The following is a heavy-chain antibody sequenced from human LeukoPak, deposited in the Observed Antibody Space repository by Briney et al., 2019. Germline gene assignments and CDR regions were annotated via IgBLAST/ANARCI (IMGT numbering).Heavy chain of an antibody. CDR2: ISTSSNTI. V-gene: IGHV3-48*01. CDR3: ARGSTYSSGWYTGFDY. D-gene: IGHD6-19*01. Sequence: GGSLRLSCAASGFTFSSYSMNWVRQAPGKGLEWVSYISTSSNTIYYADSVKGRFTISRDNAKNSLYLQMNSLRAEDTAVYYCARGSTYSSGWYTGFDYWGQGTLVTVSS. CDR1: GFTFSSYS. J-gene: IGHJ4*02.